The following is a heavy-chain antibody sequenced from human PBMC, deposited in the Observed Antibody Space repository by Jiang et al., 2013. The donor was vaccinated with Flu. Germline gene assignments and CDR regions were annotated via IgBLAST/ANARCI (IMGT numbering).Heavy chain of an antibody. Sequence: GLLKPSETLSLTCTVSGGSISSSDYYWVWIRQPPGKGLEWIGSIYYMGGTYYNPSLKSRVTLSVDTSKNHFSLKLKFVTAADTAVYYCARAEKYSGFELPYFVYWGQGIPVTVSS. CDR2: IYYMGGT. J-gene: IGHJ4*02. CDR3: ARAEKYSGFELPYFVY. D-gene: IGHD5-12*01. V-gene: IGHV4-39*07. CDR1: GGSISSSDYY.